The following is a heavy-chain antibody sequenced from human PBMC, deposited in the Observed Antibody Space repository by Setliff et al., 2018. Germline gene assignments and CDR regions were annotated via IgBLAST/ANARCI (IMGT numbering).Heavy chain of an antibody. CDR1: GYTFTSYG. D-gene: IGHD2-15*01. CDR3: ARAVGYCSGGSCYKGDDY. CDR2: ISAYNGNT. V-gene: IGHV1-18*01. Sequence: AASVKVSCKASGYTFTSYGISWVRQAPGQGLEWMGWISAYNGNTNYAQKLQGRVTMTTDTSTNTAYMEVRSLGSDDTAMYYCARAVGYCSGGSCYKGDDYWGQGTQVTVSS. J-gene: IGHJ4*02.